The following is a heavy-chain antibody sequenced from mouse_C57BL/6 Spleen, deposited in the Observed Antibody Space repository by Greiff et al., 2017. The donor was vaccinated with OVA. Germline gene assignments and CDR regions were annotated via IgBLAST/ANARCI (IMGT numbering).Heavy chain of an antibody. J-gene: IGHJ1*03. V-gene: IGHV5-17*01. D-gene: IGHD1-1*01. CDR1: GFTFSDYG. CDR2: ISSGSSTI. Sequence: DVKLVESGGGLVKPGGSLKLSCEASGFTFSDYGMHWVRQAPEQGLEWVAYISSGSSTIYYADTVKGRFTLSRDKAKNTLFLQMTSLRSEDTAMYYVANCGSSPYWYFDVWGTGTTVTVSS. CDR3: ANCGSSPYWYFDV.